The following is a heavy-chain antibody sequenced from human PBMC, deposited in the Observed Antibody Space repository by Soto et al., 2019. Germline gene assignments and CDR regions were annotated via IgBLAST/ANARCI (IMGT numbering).Heavy chain of an antibody. CDR3: SRGAIVLMVHATHYYYYGMDV. V-gene: IGHV4-4*02. CDR2: IYHSGST. D-gene: IGHD2-8*01. J-gene: IGHJ6*02. CDR1: GGSISSSNW. Sequence: QVQLQESGPGLVKPSGTLSLTCAVSGGSISSSNWWSWVRQPPGKGLEWIGEIYHSGSTNYNPSLKSRVTISVDKSKNQFSLKLSCVTAADTAVYYCSRGAIVLMVHATHYYYYGMDVWGQGTTVTVSS.